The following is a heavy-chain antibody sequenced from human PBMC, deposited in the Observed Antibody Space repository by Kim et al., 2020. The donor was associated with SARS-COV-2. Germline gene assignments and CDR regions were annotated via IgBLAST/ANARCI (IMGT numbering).Heavy chain of an antibody. J-gene: IGHJ4*02. V-gene: IGHV3-21*01. CDR3: ARDGTRRYY. CDR2: SYI. Sequence: SYIYYADSVKGRFTISRDNAKNSLYLQMNSLRAEDTAVYYCARDGTRRYYWGQGTLVTVSS. D-gene: IGHD1-26*01.